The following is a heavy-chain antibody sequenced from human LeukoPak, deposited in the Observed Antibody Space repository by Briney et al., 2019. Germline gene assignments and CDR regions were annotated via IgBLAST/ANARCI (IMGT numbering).Heavy chain of an antibody. Sequence: GSVKVTCKASGYMFTAYYLHWVRQAPGQGLEWMGLINPKNGATNYVEKFQGRLSMSRDTSISTVDMELSRLRFDDTGVYYCARVLSSGSSRGWFDPWGQGTLVTVSS. CDR3: ARVLSSGSSRGWFDP. D-gene: IGHD5-12*01. J-gene: IGHJ5*02. CDR2: INPKNGAT. V-gene: IGHV1-2*02. CDR1: GYMFTAYY.